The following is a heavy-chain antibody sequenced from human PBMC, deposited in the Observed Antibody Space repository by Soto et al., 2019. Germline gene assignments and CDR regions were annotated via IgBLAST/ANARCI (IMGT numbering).Heavy chain of an antibody. CDR3: ARDDTRAGYDY. V-gene: IGHV4-31*03. D-gene: IGHD5-18*01. J-gene: IGHJ4*02. CDR2: IYYSGST. CDR1: GGSITTGGYY. Sequence: QVQLQESGPGLVKPSQTLSLTCTVSGGSITTGGYYWSWLRQHPGKGLEWIGYIYYSGSTSYNPSLKSRITMSVDTSKNQCSLKLNSVTAADTAVYYCARDDTRAGYDYWGQGTLVTVSS.